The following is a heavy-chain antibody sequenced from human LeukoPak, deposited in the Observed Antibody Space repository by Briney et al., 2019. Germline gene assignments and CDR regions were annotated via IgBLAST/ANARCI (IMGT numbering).Heavy chain of an antibody. J-gene: IGHJ4*02. V-gene: IGHV4-34*01. Sequence: PSETLSLTCSVSGVSVSIYYGSWIRQPPEKGREWIGEINHRGSTNYNPSLKRRVSISVTTSKNQYSLKLGSVTAEDTAVCCCARRRGSYYPYYFDYWGRGTMVSVCS. D-gene: IGHD1-26*01. CDR2: INHRGST. CDR1: GVSVSIYY. CDR3: ARRRGSYYPYYFDY.